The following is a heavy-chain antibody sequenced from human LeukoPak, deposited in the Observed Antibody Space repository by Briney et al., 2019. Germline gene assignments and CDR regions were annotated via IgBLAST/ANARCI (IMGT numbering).Heavy chain of an antibody. J-gene: IGHJ4*02. CDR3: ARRIVGVIDAFDY. D-gene: IGHD1-26*01. CDR2: IYCSGST. V-gene: IGHV4-39*01. Sequence: PSETLSLTCTVSGGSISSSISYWSWIRQPPGKGLEWIATIYCSGSTYYSPSLKSRVTISVDTSKNQFSLKVTSMTAADTAVYYCARRIVGVIDAFDYWGQGALVTVSS. CDR1: GGSISSSISY.